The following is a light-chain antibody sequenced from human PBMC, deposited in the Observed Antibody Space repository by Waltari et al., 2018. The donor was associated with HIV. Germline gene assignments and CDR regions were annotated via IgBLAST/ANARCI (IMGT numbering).Light chain of an antibody. J-gene: IGLJ2*01. V-gene: IGLV2-8*01. CDR3: FSDAGNNFLL. CDR2: DVS. Sequence: QSALTQHPSASGSPGQSVTISCAGTSSDIGLYNFVSWYQHHPGKAPKLMISDVSRRPSGVPDRFSGSKSGNTASLTVSGLQADDEATYYCFSDAGNNFLLFGGGTKLTVL. CDR1: SSDIGLYNF.